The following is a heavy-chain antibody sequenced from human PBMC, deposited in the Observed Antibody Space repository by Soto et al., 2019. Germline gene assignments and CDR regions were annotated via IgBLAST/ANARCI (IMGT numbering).Heavy chain of an antibody. CDR2: IYYSGST. V-gene: IGHV4-59*08. J-gene: IGHJ6*04. Sequence: SETLSLTCTVSGGSIRSYYWSWIRQPPGKGLEWIGYIYYSGSTNYNPSLKSRVTISVDTSKNQFSLKLNSVTAADTAVYYCARHEEGSGWSGYFGMDVWGKGTTVTVSS. CDR3: ARHEEGSGWSGYFGMDV. D-gene: IGHD3-3*01. CDR1: GGSIRSYY.